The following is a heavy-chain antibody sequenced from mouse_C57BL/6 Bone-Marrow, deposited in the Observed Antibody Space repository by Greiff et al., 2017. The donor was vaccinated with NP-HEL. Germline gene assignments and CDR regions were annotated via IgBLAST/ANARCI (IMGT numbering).Heavy chain of an antibody. CDR3: ARESNYEDWFAY. Sequence: ESGPGLVKPSQSLSLTCSVTGYSITSGYYWNWIRQFPGNKLEWMGYISYDGSNNYNPSLKNRFSITRDTSKSPFFLKLNSVTTEDTATYYCARESNYEDWFAYWGQGTLVTVSA. J-gene: IGHJ3*01. CDR2: ISYDGSN. V-gene: IGHV3-6*01. D-gene: IGHD2-5*01. CDR1: GYSITSGYY.